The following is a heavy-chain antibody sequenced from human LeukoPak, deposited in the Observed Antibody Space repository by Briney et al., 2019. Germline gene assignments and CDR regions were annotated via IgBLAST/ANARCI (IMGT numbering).Heavy chain of an antibody. CDR2: IIPIFGTA. CDR3: ARDRNTIFRGVTVRYYYYGMDV. Sequence: GASVKVSCKASGGTFSSYAISWVRQAPGQGLEWMGGIIPIFGTANYAQKFQGRVTITADESTSTAYMELSSLRSEDTAVYYCARDRNTIFRGVTVRYYYYGMDVWGQGTTVTVSS. D-gene: IGHD3-10*01. V-gene: IGHV1-69*13. J-gene: IGHJ6*02. CDR1: GGTFSSYA.